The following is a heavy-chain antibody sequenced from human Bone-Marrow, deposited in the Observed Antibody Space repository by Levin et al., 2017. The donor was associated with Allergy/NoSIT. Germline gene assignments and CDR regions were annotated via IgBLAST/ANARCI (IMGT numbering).Heavy chain of an antibody. V-gene: IGHV4-31*03. CDR2: ISNIGST. Sequence: SETLSLTCTVSGGSVRSGGFYWSWIRQHPEMGLEWLVYISNIGSTDYNLSLQSRLAISLATSKNQFSLRLSSVTAADTAIYFCAGEWGVARTLDRWGQGALVTVPS. CDR1: GGSVRSGGFY. D-gene: IGHD3-10*01. CDR3: AGEWGVARTLDR. J-gene: IGHJ4*03.